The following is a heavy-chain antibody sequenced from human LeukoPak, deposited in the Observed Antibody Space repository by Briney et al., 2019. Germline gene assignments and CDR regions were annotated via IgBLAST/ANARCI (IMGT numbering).Heavy chain of an antibody. Sequence: KFQGRVTITRDTSASTAYMELSGLRSEDTAVYYCARGLYGALPYFDYWGQGTLVTVSS. J-gene: IGHJ4*02. V-gene: IGHV1-3*01. CDR3: ARGLYGALPYFDY. D-gene: IGHD4-17*01.